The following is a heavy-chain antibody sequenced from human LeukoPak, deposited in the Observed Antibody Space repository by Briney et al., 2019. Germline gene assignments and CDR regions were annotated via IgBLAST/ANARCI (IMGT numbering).Heavy chain of an antibody. CDR2: ISDIGTTT. CDR1: GFSFGSYE. D-gene: IGHD2-21*02. J-gene: IGHJ3*02. V-gene: IGHV3-48*03. CDR3: ARDRSKVTAYDDALGI. Sequence: GGSLRLSCVGSGFSFGSYEINWVRQAPGKGLEWVSYISDIGTTTHYADSVKGRFTIFRDNAKNSAYLLMDSLMAEDTAIYYCARDRSKVTAYDDALGIWGQGTMVTVSS.